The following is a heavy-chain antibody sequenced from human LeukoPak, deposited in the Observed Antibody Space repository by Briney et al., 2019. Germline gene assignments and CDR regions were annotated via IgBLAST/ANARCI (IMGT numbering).Heavy chain of an antibody. V-gene: IGHV3-74*01. J-gene: IGHJ4*02. CDR1: GFTFSNYW. D-gene: IGHD3-10*01. CDR2: INTGGSIR. Sequence: PGGSLRLSCAASGFTFSNYWMHWVRHVPGKRLVWVSNINTGGSIRNYADSVKGRFTISRDNAKETLYLQMDSLRAEDTAVYYCARDLRGPRDCWGQGTLVIVAS. CDR3: ARDLRGPRDC.